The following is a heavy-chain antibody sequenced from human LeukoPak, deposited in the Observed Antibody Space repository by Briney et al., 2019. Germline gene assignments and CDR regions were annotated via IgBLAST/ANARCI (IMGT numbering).Heavy chain of an antibody. D-gene: IGHD5-12*01. V-gene: IGHV3-30*18. CDR2: ISYDGSNK. CDR3: AKQIFSGYDHYFDY. CDR1: GFTFSSYG. Sequence: GGSLRLSCAASGFTFSSYGMHWVRQAPGKGLEWVAVISYDGSNKYYADSVKGRFTISRDNSKNTLYLQMNSLRAEDTAVYYCAKQIFSGYDHYFDYWGQGTLVTVSS. J-gene: IGHJ4*02.